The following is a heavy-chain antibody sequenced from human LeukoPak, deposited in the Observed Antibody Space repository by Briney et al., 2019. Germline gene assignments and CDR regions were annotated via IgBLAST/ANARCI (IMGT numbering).Heavy chain of an antibody. Sequence: GGSLRLSCAASGFTFSSYGMHWVRQAPGKGLEWVAVIWYDGSNKYYADSVKGRSTISRDNSKNTLYLQMNSLRAEDTAVYYCARGIAAAGTSAFDIWGQGTMVTVSS. CDR1: GFTFSSYG. CDR2: IWYDGSNK. CDR3: ARGIAAAGTSAFDI. D-gene: IGHD6-13*01. J-gene: IGHJ3*02. V-gene: IGHV3-33*01.